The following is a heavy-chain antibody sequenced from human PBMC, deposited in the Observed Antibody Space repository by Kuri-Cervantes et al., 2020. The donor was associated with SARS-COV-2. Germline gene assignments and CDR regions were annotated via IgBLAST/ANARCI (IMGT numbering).Heavy chain of an antibody. CDR2: ISAYNGNT. CDR3: AREVASYDILTGFVSDP. D-gene: IGHD3-9*01. J-gene: IGHJ5*02. V-gene: IGHV1-18*01. CDR1: GYTFTSYG. Sequence: ASVKVSCKASGYTFTSYGISWVRQAPGQGLEWMGWISAYNGNTNYAQKLQGRVTMTTDTSTSTAYMELRSLRSDDTAVYYCAREVASYDILTGFVSDPWGQGTLVTVSS.